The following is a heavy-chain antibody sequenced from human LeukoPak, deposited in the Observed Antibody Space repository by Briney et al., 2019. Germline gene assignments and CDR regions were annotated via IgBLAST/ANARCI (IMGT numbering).Heavy chain of an antibody. CDR2: IYYSGNT. CDR1: GGSISSYY. Sequence: PSETLSLTCTVSGGSISSYYWSWIRQPPGKGLEWIGYIYYSGNTNYNPSLKSRVTISVDTSKNQFSLKLSSVTAADTAVYYCARGPLYYYGSGSRRAAFDIWGQGTMVTVSS. D-gene: IGHD3-10*01. J-gene: IGHJ3*02. V-gene: IGHV4-59*12. CDR3: ARGPLYYYGSGSRRAAFDI.